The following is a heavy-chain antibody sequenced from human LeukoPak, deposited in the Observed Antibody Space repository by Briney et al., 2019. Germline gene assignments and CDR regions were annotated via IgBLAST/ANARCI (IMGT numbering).Heavy chain of an antibody. CDR3: ARLAGGGITGA. J-gene: IGHJ4*02. CDR1: GGSISSYY. V-gene: IGHV4-59*01. D-gene: IGHD1-20*01. CDR2: IYYSGST. Sequence: PSETLSLTCTVSGGSISSYYWSWIRQPPGKGLEWIGYIYYSGSTNYNPSLKSRVTISVDTSKNQFSLKLSSVTAADTAVYYCARLAGGGITGAWGQGTLVTVSS.